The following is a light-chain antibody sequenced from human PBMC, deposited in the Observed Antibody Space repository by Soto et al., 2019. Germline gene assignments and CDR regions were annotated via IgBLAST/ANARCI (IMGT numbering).Light chain of an antibody. CDR1: QGIRND. J-gene: IGKJ2*01. CDR3: QQYDTYFRYT. CDR2: AAS. Sequence: DIQMTQSPSSLSASVGDRVTITCRASQGIRNDLGWYQQKPGKAPKRLIYAASSLQSGVPSRFSGSGSGTEFTLTISSLQPEDFANYYCQQYDTYFRYTFGQGTKLDIK. V-gene: IGKV1-17*01.